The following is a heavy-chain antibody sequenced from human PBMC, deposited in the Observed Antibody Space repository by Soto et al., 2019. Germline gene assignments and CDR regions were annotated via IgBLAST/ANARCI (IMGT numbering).Heavy chain of an antibody. CDR3: ARAREKWLPTGNYFDY. CDR2: ISAYNGNT. CDR1: GYTFTSYG. D-gene: IGHD6-19*01. V-gene: IGHV1-18*01. Sequence: ASVKVSCKASGYTFTSYGISWVRQAPGQGLEWMGWISAYNGNTNYAQKLQGRVTMTTDTSTSTAYMELRSLRSDDTAVYYCARAREKWLPTGNYFDYWGQGTLVTVYS. J-gene: IGHJ4*02.